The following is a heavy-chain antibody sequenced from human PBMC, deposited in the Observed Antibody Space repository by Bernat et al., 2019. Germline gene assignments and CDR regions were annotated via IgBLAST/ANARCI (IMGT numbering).Heavy chain of an antibody. CDR1: GGSISSSSYY. V-gene: IGHV4-39*01. Sequence: QLQLQESGPGLVKPSETLSLTCTVSGGSISSSSYYWGWIRQPPGKGLVWIGSIYYSGSTYYNPSLKSRVTISIDTSKNQFSLKLSSVTAADTAMYYCARRGSSGYYIYYFDYWGQGTLVTVSS. J-gene: IGHJ4*02. D-gene: IGHD3-22*01. CDR3: ARRGSSGYYIYYFDY. CDR2: IYYSGST.